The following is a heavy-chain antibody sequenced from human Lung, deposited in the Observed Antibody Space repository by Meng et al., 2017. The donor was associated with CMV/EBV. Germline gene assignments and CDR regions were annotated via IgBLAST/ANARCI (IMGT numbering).Heavy chain of an antibody. CDR1: FTLRSCP. D-gene: IGHD3-10*02. V-gene: IGHV3-30-3*01. CDR2: ISCNDSNQ. Sequence: FTLRSCPRHWVSVGPGKGLDGVPLISCNDSNQDYADSVKDRFTISRDNSKNTLYLQMNGLRAEETAVYYCARDYMFGGSYGGGWFDPWGQGTLVTVSS. J-gene: IGHJ5*02. CDR3: ARDYMFGGSYGGGWFDP.